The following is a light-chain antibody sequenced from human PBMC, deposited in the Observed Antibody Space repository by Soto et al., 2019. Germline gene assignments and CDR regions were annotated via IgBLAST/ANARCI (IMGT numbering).Light chain of an antibody. CDR3: QQNDSSPSWT. J-gene: IGKJ1*01. V-gene: IGKV3-15*01. Sequence: EIVMTQSPATLSVSPGERATLSCRASQSISNKLAWYQQKPGQAPRLLIYGASTRATGIPARFRGSGSGTDFTLTISRLEPEDFAVYYCQQNDSSPSWTFGQGTKVDIK. CDR2: GAS. CDR1: QSISNK.